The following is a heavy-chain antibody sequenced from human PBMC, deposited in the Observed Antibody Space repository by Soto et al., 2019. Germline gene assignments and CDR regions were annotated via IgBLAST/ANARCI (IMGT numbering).Heavy chain of an antibody. CDR2: IIPILGIA. J-gene: IGHJ6*02. V-gene: IGHV1-69*08. CDR3: ARDRLAYGMDV. CDR1: GGTFSSYT. D-gene: IGHD6-25*01. Sequence: QVQLVQSGAEVKKPGSSVKVSCKASGGTFSSYTISWVRQAPGQGLEWMGRIIPILGIANYAQKFQGRVTITADKSTSTAHMELSSLRSEDTAVYYCARDRLAYGMDVWGQGTTVTVSS.